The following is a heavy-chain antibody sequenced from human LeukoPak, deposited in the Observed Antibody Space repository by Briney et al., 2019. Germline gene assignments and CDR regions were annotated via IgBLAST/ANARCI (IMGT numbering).Heavy chain of an antibody. V-gene: IGHV3-30*02. D-gene: IGHD5-18*01. CDR2: IRYDGSNK. CDR3: AKDPSPGYSYGHDAFDI. J-gene: IGHJ3*02. Sequence: GGSLRLSCAASGFTFSSYGMHWVRQAPGKGLEWVAFIRYDGSNKYYADSVKGRFTISRDNPKNTLYLQMNSLRAEDTAVYYCAKDPSPGYSYGHDAFDIWGQGTMVTVSS. CDR1: GFTFSSYG.